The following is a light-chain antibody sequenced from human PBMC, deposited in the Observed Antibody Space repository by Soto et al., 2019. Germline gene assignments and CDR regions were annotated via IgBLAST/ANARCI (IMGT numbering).Light chain of an antibody. CDR3: ISYTSINTRV. CDR2: EVS. CDR1: SSVVGGYKF. Sequence: QSVVTQPASVSGSFGQSITLSCTGTSSVVGGYKFVSWYQQHPGKAPKLMIYEVSNRPSGVSNRFSGSKSGNTASLTISGLQPEDEADYYCISYTSINTRVFGGGTKLTVL. V-gene: IGLV2-14*01. J-gene: IGLJ2*01.